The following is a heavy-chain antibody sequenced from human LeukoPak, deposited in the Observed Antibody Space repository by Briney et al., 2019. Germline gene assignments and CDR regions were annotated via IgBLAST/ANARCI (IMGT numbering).Heavy chain of an antibody. CDR3: ARHPSHYDFWSGEREYFDY. J-gene: IGHJ4*02. V-gene: IGHV4-34*01. CDR1: GGSFSGYY. Sequence: SETLSLTCAVYGGSFSGYYWSWIRQPPGKGLEWIGEINHSGSTYYNPSLKSRVTISVDTSKNQFSLKLSSVTAADTAVYYCARHPSHYDFWSGEREYFDYWGQGTLVTVSS. D-gene: IGHD3-3*01. CDR2: INHSGST.